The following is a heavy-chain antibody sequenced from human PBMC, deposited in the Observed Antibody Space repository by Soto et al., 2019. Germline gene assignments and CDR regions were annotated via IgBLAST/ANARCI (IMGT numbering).Heavy chain of an antibody. CDR2: INHSGST. CDR1: GGSFSGYY. D-gene: IGHD2-2*01. V-gene: IGHV4-34*01. Sequence: SETLSLTCAVYGGSFSGYYWSWIRQPPGKGLEWIGEINHSGSTNYNPSLKSRVTISVDTSKSQFSLKLSSVTAADTAVYYCARDTSWNNNWFDPWGQGTLGTVSS. CDR3: ARDTSWNNNWFDP. J-gene: IGHJ5*02.